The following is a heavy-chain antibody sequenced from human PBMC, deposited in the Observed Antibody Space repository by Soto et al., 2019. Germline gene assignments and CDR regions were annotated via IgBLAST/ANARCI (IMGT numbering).Heavy chain of an antibody. V-gene: IGHV1-8*01. CDR1: GYTFTSYD. J-gene: IGHJ5*02. CDR2: MNPNSGNT. D-gene: IGHD2-15*01. Sequence: ASVKVSCKASGYTFTSYDINWVRQATGQGLEWMGWMNPNSGNTGYAQKFQGRVTMTRSTSISTAYMELSSLRSEDTAVYYCARGRLSVRQPRILNRSNLFDPWGPGTLVTVSS. CDR3: ARGRLSVRQPRILNRSNLFDP.